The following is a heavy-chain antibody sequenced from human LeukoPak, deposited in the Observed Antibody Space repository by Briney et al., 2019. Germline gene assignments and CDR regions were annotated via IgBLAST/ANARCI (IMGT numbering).Heavy chain of an antibody. CDR1: GYTFTSYG. J-gene: IGHJ4*02. CDR3: ARDDCANGVCFLSDY. Sequence: ASVKVSCKASGYTFTSYGISWVRQAPGQGLEWMGWISAYNGNTKYAQKLQGRVTMTTDTSTSTAYMELRSLRSDDTAVYYCARDDCANGVCFLSDYWGQGTLVTVSS. CDR2: ISAYNGNT. V-gene: IGHV1-18*01. D-gene: IGHD2-8*01.